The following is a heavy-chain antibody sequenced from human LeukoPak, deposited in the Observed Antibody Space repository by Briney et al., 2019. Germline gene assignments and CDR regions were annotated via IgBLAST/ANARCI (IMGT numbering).Heavy chain of an antibody. CDR1: GYTFNSYG. CDR2: ISAYNGNT. V-gene: IGHV1-18*01. J-gene: IGHJ4*02. D-gene: IGHD6-13*01. CDR3: ARNIAAAGTGGY. Sequence: ASVKVSCKAPGYTFNSYGISWVRQAPGQGLEWMGWISAYNGNTNYAQKLQGRVTMTTDTSTSTAYMELRSLRSDDTAVYYCARNIAAAGTGGYWGQGTLVTVSS.